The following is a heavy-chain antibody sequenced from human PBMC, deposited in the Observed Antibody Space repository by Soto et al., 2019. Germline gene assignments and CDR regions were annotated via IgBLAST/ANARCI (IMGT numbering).Heavy chain of an antibody. V-gene: IGHV3-7*01. Sequence: GGSLRLSCAASGFTFSSYWMSWVRQAPGKGLEWVANIKQDGSEKYYVDSVKGRFTISRDNAKNSLYLQMNSLRAEDTALYYCARVRGVSSSFDAFDIWGQGTMVTVSS. D-gene: IGHD6-13*01. CDR3: ARVRGVSSSFDAFDI. CDR2: IKQDGSEK. CDR1: GFTFSSYW. J-gene: IGHJ3*02.